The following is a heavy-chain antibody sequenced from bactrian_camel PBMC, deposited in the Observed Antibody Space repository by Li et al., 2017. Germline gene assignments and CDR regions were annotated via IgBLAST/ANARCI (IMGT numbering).Heavy chain of an antibody. D-gene: IGHD3*01. CDR1: GHSRGSNC. Sequence: QVQLVESGGGSVQAGGSLRLSCVVSGHSRGSNCVGWYRLPPGRAPAEREGIAAIDSNGLKRYAGSVNGRFTISRDSAKTTLFLEMNSLKPDDSATYYCATGVYCANVLSPSEYDTWGQGTQVTVS. CDR3: ATGVYCANVLSPSEYDT. CDR2: IDSNGLK. V-gene: IGHV3S55*01. J-gene: IGHJ4*01.